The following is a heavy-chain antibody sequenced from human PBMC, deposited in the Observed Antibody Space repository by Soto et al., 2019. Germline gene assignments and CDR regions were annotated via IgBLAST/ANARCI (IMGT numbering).Heavy chain of an antibody. CDR1: GYTFTSYD. D-gene: IGHD3-9*01. Sequence: QVQLVQSGAEVKKPGASVKVSCKASGYTFTSYDINWVRQATGQGLEWMGWMNPNSGNTGYAQKFQGRVTMTRNTSISTAYMELSSLRYEDTAVYYCARGSQYDILTGYYYYYGMDVWGQGTTVTVSS. J-gene: IGHJ6*02. V-gene: IGHV1-8*01. CDR2: MNPNSGNT. CDR3: ARGSQYDILTGYYYYYGMDV.